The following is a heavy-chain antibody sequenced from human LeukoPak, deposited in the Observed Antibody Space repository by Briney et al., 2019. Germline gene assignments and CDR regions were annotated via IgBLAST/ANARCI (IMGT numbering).Heavy chain of an antibody. CDR1: GGSISSGDYY. J-gene: IGHJ4*02. D-gene: IGHD3-10*02. V-gene: IGHV4-31*03. Sequence: PSQTLSLTCTVSGGSISSGDYYWSWIRQHPGKGLEWIGYIYYSGSTYYTPSLKSRVTISVDTSKTQFSLKLSSVTAADTAVYYCARDGTSGTYHVPFAYWGQGTLVTVSS. CDR2: IYYSGST. CDR3: ARDGTSGTYHVPFAY.